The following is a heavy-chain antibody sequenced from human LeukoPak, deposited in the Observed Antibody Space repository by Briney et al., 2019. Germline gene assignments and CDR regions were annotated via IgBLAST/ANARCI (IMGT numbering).Heavy chain of an antibody. D-gene: IGHD3-10*01. V-gene: IGHV4-39*01. Sequence: PSETLSLTCTVSGGSISSSSYYWGWIRQPPGKGLEWIGSIYYSESTYYNPSLKSRVTISVDTSKNQFSLKLSSVTAADTAVYYCARQETMVRGVIIPYYFDYWGQGTLVTVSS. CDR1: GGSISSSSYY. CDR3: ARQETMVRGVIIPYYFDY. J-gene: IGHJ4*02. CDR2: IYYSEST.